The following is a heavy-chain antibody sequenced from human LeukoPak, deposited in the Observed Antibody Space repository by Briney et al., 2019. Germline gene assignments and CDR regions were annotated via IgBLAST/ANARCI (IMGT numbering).Heavy chain of an antibody. Sequence: SVKVSCKASGGTFSSYTISWVRQAPGQGLEGMGRIIPILGIASYAQKFQGRVTITADKSTSTAYMELSSLRSEDTAMYYCARDAVVAATPRYMDVGGKGTTVTVSS. CDR3: ARDAVVAATPRYMDV. J-gene: IGHJ6*03. V-gene: IGHV1-69*04. CDR1: GGTFSSYT. D-gene: IGHD2-15*01. CDR2: IIPILGIA.